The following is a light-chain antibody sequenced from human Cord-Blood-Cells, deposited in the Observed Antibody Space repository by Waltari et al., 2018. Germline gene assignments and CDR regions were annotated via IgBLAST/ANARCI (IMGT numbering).Light chain of an antibody. V-gene: IGLV2-14*03. CDR2: DVS. CDR3: SSYTSSSTWV. Sequence: QSALTQPPSVSGSPGPSITISCTGTSSDDAGSNYVSWYQQHPGKAPKLMIYDVSNRPSGVSNRFSGSKSGNTASLTISGLQAEDEADYYCSSYTSSSTWVFGGGTKLTVL. CDR1: SSDDAGSNY. J-gene: IGLJ3*02.